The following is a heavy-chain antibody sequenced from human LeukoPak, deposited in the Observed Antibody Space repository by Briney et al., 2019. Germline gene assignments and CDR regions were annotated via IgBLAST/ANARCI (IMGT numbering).Heavy chain of an antibody. CDR1: GGTFSSYA. Sequence: ASVKVSCKASGGTFSSYAISWVRQAPGQGLEWMGGIIPIFGTANYAQKFQGRVTITTDESTSTAYMELSSLRSEDTAVYYCARGQDLRGPFDYWGQGTLVTVSS. CDR2: IIPIFGTA. J-gene: IGHJ4*02. V-gene: IGHV1-69*05. D-gene: IGHD2-15*01. CDR3: ARGQDLRGPFDY.